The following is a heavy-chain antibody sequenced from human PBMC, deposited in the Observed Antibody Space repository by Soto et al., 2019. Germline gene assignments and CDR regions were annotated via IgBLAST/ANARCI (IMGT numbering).Heavy chain of an antibody. CDR2: INHSGST. CDR3: ARATSITIFGVYYFDY. V-gene: IGHV4-34*01. Sequence: QVQLQQWGAGLLKPSETLSLTCAVYGGSFSGYYWSWIRQPPGKGLEWIGEINHSGSTNYNPSLKGRVTISVDTSKNQFSLKLRSVTAADTAVYYCARATSITIFGVYYFDYWGQGTLVTVSS. J-gene: IGHJ4*02. CDR1: GGSFSGYY. D-gene: IGHD3-3*01.